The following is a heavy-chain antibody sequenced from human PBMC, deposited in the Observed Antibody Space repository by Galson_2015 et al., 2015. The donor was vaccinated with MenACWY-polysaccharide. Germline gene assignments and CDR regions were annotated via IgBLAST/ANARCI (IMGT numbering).Heavy chain of an antibody. CDR1: GDSISGNY. J-gene: IGHJ4*02. D-gene: IGHD3-16*01. V-gene: IGHV4-59*01. Sequence: TLSLTCTVSGDSISGNYWSWIRQPPGKGLEWIAYIHSTGSTNYSPSLKSRVTISVDTSKNQFYLNLNSLTAADTAVYYCAKFSAYSGTYAHYLDYWGQGTLVTVSS. CDR2: IHSTGST. CDR3: AKFSAYSGTYAHYLDY.